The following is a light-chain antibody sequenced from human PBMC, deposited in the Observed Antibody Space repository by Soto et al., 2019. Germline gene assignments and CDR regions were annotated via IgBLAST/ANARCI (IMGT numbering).Light chain of an antibody. V-gene: IGLV2-23*01. J-gene: IGLJ1*01. Sequence: QSLLTQPAPVSVTLGQSICISCTGTISHVGRFYVVSWYQQHPGQVPKLVSYEGSRRTSGVSSRFSGSKSGNTASLTISRLQAEDEADYYGCAYVNSTRYVFGSGTKVTVL. CDR1: ISHVGRFYV. CDR2: EGS. CDR3: CAYVNSTRYV.